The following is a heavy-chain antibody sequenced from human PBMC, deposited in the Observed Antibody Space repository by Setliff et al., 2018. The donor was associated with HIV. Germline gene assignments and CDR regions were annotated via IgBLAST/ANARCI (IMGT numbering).Heavy chain of an antibody. CDR1: GYSFTYYA. D-gene: IGHD3-10*01. Sequence: ASVKVSCKASGYSFTYYAVHWVRQAPGQRLEWMGWINAGNGVTRYSHKFQGRVTITRDTSASTAHMELSSLRSEDTAVYYCARDSRYGSGSYYTANSFDYWGQGTLVTVSS. CDR3: ARDSRYGSGSYYTANSFDY. CDR2: INAGNGVT. J-gene: IGHJ4*02. V-gene: IGHV1-3*01.